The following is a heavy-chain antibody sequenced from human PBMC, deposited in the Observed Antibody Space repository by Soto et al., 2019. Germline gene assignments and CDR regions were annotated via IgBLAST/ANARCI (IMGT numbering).Heavy chain of an antibody. D-gene: IGHD5-12*01. Sequence: QVQLQQWGAGLLKPSETLSLNCAVTGGSLSGYYWSWIRQPPGKGLEWIGEVKDGGHTNYSPSLRGXVTVSXXTSNNQFSLRLNSVTAADTGVYYCARGQEGVVATHWDQGSLVTVSS. CDR2: VKDGGHT. V-gene: IGHV4-34*01. J-gene: IGHJ4*02. CDR3: ARGQEGVVATH. CDR1: GGSLSGYY.